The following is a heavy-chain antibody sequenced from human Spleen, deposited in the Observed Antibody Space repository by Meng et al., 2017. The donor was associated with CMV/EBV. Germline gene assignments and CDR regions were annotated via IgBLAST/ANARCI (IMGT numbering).Heavy chain of an antibody. CDR3: AKGGGERVTFDAMDV. J-gene: IGHJ6*02. V-gene: IGHV3-9*01. CDR1: GFTFDDFA. CDR2: FSGNTGFI. Sequence: LKISCTASGFTFDDFAMHWVRQTPGEGLEWVSGFSGNTGFIAYADSVKGRFTISRDNAKKTLSLQMDSLRPEDTALYYCAKGGGERVTFDAMDVWGQGTTVTVSS. D-gene: IGHD2-21*02.